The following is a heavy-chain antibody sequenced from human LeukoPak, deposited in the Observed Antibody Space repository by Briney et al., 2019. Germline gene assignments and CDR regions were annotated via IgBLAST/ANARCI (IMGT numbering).Heavy chain of an antibody. CDR2: ISSSSSYT. Sequence: SGGSLRLSCEASGFTFSDYYMSWVRQAPGKGLEWVSYISSSSSYTKYADSVKGRFTISRGNAKNSLYLQVNSLRAEDTAVYYCARGTGTTAYFDYWGQGTLVTVSS. D-gene: IGHD1-1*01. CDR3: ARGTGTTAYFDY. CDR1: GFTFSDYY. J-gene: IGHJ4*02. V-gene: IGHV3-11*06.